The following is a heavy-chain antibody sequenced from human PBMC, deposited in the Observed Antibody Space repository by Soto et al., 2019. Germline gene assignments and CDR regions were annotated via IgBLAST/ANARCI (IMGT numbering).Heavy chain of an antibody. CDR2: IYPGDSDT. V-gene: IGHV5-51*01. D-gene: IGHD2-15*01. CDR1: GYSFTSYW. J-gene: IGHJ6*03. Sequence: PGESLKISCKGSGYSFTSYWIGWVRQMPGKGLEWMGIIYPGDSDTRYSPSFQGQVIISADKSISTAYLQWSSLKASDTAMYYCARGGALGYCSGGSCYPYYMDVWGKGTTVTVSS. CDR3: ARGGALGYCSGGSCYPYYMDV.